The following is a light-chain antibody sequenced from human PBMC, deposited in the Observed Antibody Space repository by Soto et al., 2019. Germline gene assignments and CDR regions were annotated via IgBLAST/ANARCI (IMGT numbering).Light chain of an antibody. CDR3: QRGYGSPPWT. J-gene: IGKJ1*01. Sequence: EIQMTQSPSTLSGSVGERVTITCRASQTISIFLNWYQQKPGKAPKLLIYGASTLQGGGPSRFSGSGSGTDFTLTISRLQPEDFATYYCQRGYGSPPWTLGQGTKVDI. CDR1: QTISIF. CDR2: GAS. V-gene: IGKV1-39*01.